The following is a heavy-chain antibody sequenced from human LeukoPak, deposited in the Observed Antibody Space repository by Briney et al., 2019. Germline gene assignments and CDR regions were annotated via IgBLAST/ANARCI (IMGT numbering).Heavy chain of an antibody. D-gene: IGHD1-7*01. CDR2: ISAYNGNT. Sequence: GASVKVSCKPSGYTFSSYGISWVRQAPGQGLEWMGWISAYNGNTNFAQKVQGRVTMTTDTSTSTAYMELRSLRSDDTAVYYCATSVNGNTPFDYWGQGTLVTVSS. CDR3: ATSVNGNTPFDY. CDR1: GYTFSSYG. V-gene: IGHV1-18*01. J-gene: IGHJ4*02.